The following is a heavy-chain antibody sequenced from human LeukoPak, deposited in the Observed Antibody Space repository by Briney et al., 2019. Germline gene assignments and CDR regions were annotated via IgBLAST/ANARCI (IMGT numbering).Heavy chain of an antibody. D-gene: IGHD3-9*01. CDR1: GFTVSSNY. V-gene: IGHV3-53*01. Sequence: GGSLRLSCAASGFTVSSNYMSWVRQAPGKGLEWVSVIYSGGSTYYADSVKGRFTISRDNSKNTPYLQMNSPRAEDTAVYYCLTRSTDYWGQGTLVTVSS. CDR2: IYSGGST. CDR3: LTRSTDY. J-gene: IGHJ4*02.